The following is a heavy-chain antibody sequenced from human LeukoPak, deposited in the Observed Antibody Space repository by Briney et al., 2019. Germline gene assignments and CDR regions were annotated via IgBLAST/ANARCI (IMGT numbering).Heavy chain of an antibody. CDR3: ARSLRASITGTTFDY. D-gene: IGHD1-7*01. V-gene: IGHV3-30-3*01. J-gene: IGHJ4*02. CDR1: GFTFSSYA. Sequence: PGGSLRLSCAASGFTFSSYAMHWVRQAPGKGLEWVAVISYDGSNKYYADSVKGRFTISRDNSKNTLYLQMNSLRAEDTAVYYCARSLRASITGTTFDYWGQGTLVTVSS. CDR2: ISYDGSNK.